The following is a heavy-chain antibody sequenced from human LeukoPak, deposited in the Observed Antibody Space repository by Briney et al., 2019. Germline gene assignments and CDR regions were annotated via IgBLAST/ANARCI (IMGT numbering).Heavy chain of an antibody. J-gene: IGHJ5*02. D-gene: IGHD1-1*01. CDR1: GGTFSSYT. V-gene: IGHV1-69*04. CDR3: ARDLERTSFPFDP. Sequence: SVKVSCKPSGGTFSSYTISWVRQAPGQGLEWMGRIIPILGIANYAQKFQGRVTITADKSTSTAYMELSSLRSEDTAVYYCARDLERTSFPFDPWGQGTLVTVSS. CDR2: IIPILGIA.